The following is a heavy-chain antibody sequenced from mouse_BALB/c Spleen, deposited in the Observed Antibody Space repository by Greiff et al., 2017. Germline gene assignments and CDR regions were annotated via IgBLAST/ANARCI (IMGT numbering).Heavy chain of an antibody. V-gene: IGHV1-80*01. J-gene: IGHJ4*01. CDR2: IYPGDGDT. CDR1: GYAFSSYW. Sequence: QVQLQQSGAELVRPGSSVKISCKASGYAFSSYWMNWVQQRPGQGLEWMGQIYPGDGDTNYNGKFKSKDTLTADKFSSTAYMQLSSLTSEDSAVYFCARGTPLDYWGQGTSVTVSS. D-gene: IGHD2-14*01. CDR3: ARGTPLDY.